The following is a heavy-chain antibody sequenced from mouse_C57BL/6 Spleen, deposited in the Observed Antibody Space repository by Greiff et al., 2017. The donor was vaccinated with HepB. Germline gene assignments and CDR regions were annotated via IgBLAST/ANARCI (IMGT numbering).Heavy chain of an antibody. Sequence: VQLQQSGAELVKPGASVKMSCKASGYTFTSYWITWVKQRPGQGLEWIGDIYPGSGSTNYNEKFKSKATLTVDTSSSTAYMQLSSLTSEDSAVYYCALNDSYYVSWFAYWGQGTLVTVSA. CDR1: GYTFTSYW. J-gene: IGHJ3*01. D-gene: IGHD2-3*01. CDR2: IYPGSGST. CDR3: ALNDSYYVSWFAY. V-gene: IGHV1-55*01.